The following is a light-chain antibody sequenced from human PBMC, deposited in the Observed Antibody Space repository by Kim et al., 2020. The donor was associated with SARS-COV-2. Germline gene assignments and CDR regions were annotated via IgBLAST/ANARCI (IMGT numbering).Light chain of an antibody. CDR3: QQYDNLPLT. CDR1: QDISNY. V-gene: IGKV1-33*01. Sequence: DIQMTQSPSSLSASVGDRVTITCQASQDISNYLNWYQQKPGKAPKLLIYDASNLETGVPSRFSGDGSGTDFTFTISSLQPEDIATYYCQQYDNLPLTFGGGTKVEI. J-gene: IGKJ4*01. CDR2: DAS.